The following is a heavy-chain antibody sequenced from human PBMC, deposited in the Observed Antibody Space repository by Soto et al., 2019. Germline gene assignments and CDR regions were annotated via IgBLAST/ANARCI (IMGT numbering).Heavy chain of an antibody. CDR1: GGSFSGYY. CDR3: ARERYSSRRNAFDI. CDR2: INHSGST. D-gene: IGHD6-19*01. J-gene: IGHJ3*02. Sequence: PSETLSLTCAGYGGSFSGYYWSWIRQPPGKGLEWIGEINHSGSTNYNPSLKSRVTISVDTSKNQFSLKLSSVTAADTAVYYCARERYSSRRNAFDIWGQGTMVTVSS. V-gene: IGHV4-34*01.